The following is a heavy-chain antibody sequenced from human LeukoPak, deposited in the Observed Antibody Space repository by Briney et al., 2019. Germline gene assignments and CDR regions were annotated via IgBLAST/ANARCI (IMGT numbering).Heavy chain of an antibody. J-gene: IGHJ4*02. CDR2: ISYDGSNK. V-gene: IGHV3-30*18. CDR1: GFTFSSCG. CDR3: AKVGQQLVLDY. Sequence: GRSLRLSCAASGFTFSSCGMHWVRQAPGKGLEWVAVISYDGSNKYYADSVKGRFTISRDNSKNTLYLQMNSLRAEDTAVYYCAKVGQQLVLDYWGQGTLVTVSS. D-gene: IGHD6-13*01.